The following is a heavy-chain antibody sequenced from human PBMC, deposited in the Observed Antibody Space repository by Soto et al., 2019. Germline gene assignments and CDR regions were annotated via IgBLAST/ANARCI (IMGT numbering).Heavy chain of an antibody. CDR2: IDPSDSQT. J-gene: IGHJ4*02. D-gene: IGHD3-22*01. Sequence: VDSLKISCKGSGDSFAGYWITWVRQKPGKGLEWMGRIDPSDSQTYYSPSFRGHVTISVTKSITTVFLQWSSLRASDTAMYYCARQIYDSDTGPNFQYYFDSWGKGTPVTVSS. V-gene: IGHV5-10-1*01. CDR1: GDSFAGYW. CDR3: ARQIYDSDTGPNFQYYFDS.